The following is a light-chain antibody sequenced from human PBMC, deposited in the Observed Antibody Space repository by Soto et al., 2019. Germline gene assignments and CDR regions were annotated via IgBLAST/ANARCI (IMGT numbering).Light chain of an antibody. V-gene: IGLV2-14*03. Sequence: QSALTQPASVSESPGQSITISCTGTSSDVGGYNYVSWYQQHPGKAPKLMIYDVSNRPSGVSNRFSGSKSGNTASLTISGLQAEDEADYYCSSYTSSSSVVFGGGTKVTVL. J-gene: IGLJ2*01. CDR3: SSYTSSSSVV. CDR2: DVS. CDR1: SSDVGGYNY.